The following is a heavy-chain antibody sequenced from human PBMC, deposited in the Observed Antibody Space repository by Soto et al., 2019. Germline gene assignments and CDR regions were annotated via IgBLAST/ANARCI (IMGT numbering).Heavy chain of an antibody. CDR1: GYSFTSYW. D-gene: IGHD1-1*01. CDR3: ALTWGDWNLVYGMDV. Sequence: GESLKISCKGSGYSFTSYWISWVRQMPGKGLEWMGRIDPSDSYTNYSPSFQGHVTISADKSISTAYLQWSSLKASDTAMYYCALTWGDWNLVYGMDVWGQGTTVTVSS. J-gene: IGHJ6*02. V-gene: IGHV5-10-1*01. CDR2: IDPSDSYT.